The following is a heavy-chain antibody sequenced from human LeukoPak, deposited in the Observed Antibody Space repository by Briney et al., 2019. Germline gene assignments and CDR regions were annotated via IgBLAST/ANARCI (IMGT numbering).Heavy chain of an antibody. V-gene: IGHV3-49*03. CDR3: TRDYDFWSGSTYYYMDV. CDR2: IRSKAYGGTT. D-gene: IGHD3-3*01. Sequence: PGGSLRLSCTASGFTFGDYAMSWFRQAPGKGLEWVGFIRSKAYGGTTEYAASVKGRFTISRDDSKSIAYLQMNSLKTEDTAVYYCTRDYDFWSGSTYYYMDVWGKGTTVTVSS. CDR1: GFTFGDYA. J-gene: IGHJ6*03.